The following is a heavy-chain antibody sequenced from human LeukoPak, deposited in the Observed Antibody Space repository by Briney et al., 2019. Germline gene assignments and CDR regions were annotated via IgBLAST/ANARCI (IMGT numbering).Heavy chain of an antibody. V-gene: IGHV4-31*03. D-gene: IGHD3-10*01. CDR3: ARDGGVMVRGVI. J-gene: IGHJ4*02. Sequence: PSQTLSLTCTVSGGSISSGGYYWSWIRQHPGKGLEWIGYIYYSGSTYYSPSLKSRVTISVDTSKNQFSLKLSSVTAADTAVYYCARDGGVMVRGVIWGQGTLVTVSS. CDR1: GGSISSGGYY. CDR2: IYYSGST.